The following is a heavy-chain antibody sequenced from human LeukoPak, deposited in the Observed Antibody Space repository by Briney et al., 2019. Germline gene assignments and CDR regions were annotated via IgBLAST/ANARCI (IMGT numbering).Heavy chain of an antibody. J-gene: IGHJ5*02. D-gene: IGHD4-23*01. CDR3: ARDRGYSTFDN. Sequence: PGGSLRLSCAASGFPFSNYWMCWVRQAPGKGLEWVANMKEDGGEINYVDSVKGRFTISRDNAKNSLYLHMNSLRVDDTAVYYCARDRGYSTFDNWGQGTLVTVSS. V-gene: IGHV3-7*01. CDR2: MKEDGGEI. CDR1: GFPFSNYW.